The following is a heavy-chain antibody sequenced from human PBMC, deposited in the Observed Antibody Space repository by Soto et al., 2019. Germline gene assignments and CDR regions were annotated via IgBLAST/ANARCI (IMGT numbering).Heavy chain of an antibody. J-gene: IGHJ4*02. V-gene: IGHV3-23*01. CDR3: AKGHISTIDY. Sequence: GGSLRLSCAASGFTFSNAWMNWVRQAPGKGLEWVSAISGSGGSTYYADSVKGRFTISRDNSKNTLYLQMNSLRAEDTAVYYCAKGHISTIDYWGQGTLVTVSS. CDR1: GFTFSNAW. D-gene: IGHD5-12*01. CDR2: ISGSGGST.